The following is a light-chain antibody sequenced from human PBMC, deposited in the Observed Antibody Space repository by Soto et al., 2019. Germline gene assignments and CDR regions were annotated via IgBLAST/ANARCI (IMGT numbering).Light chain of an antibody. J-gene: IGKJ1*01. CDR3: QQYNSYTWT. CDR2: DTS. Sequence: GDRGTITFRGRRIGSSWLAWYQQKPGHPPKLLIHDTSRLESAVPARFSASGSGTEFTLTISGLQPDDFAAYYCQQYNSYTWTFGQGTKVDIK. V-gene: IGKV1-5*01. CDR1: RIGSSW.